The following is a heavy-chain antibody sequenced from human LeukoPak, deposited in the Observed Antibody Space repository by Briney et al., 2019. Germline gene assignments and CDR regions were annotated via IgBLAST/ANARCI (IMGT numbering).Heavy chain of an antibody. J-gene: IGHJ4*02. CDR1: GGSFSGYY. D-gene: IGHD3-10*01. V-gene: IGHV4-34*01. Sequence: SETLSLTCAVYGGSFSGYYWSWIRQPPGKGLEWIGEINHSGSTNYNPSLKSRVTMSVDTSKNQFSLKLSSVTAADTAVYYCARDEFDYYGSGSYYTLWGQGTLVTVSS. CDR2: INHSGST. CDR3: ARDEFDYYGSGSYYTL.